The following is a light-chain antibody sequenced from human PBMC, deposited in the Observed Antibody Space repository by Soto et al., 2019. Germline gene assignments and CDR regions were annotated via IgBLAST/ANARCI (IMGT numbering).Light chain of an antibody. V-gene: IGLV2-14*03. Sequence: QSALTQPASVSGSPGQSITISCTGTMRDVGRYNYVSWYQQYPGKAPKAMIYDVSNRPSGVSNRFSGSKSGNTASLTISGLQAEDEADYYCTSYAGTSTPYIFGTRTKVTVL. CDR2: DVS. CDR1: MRDVGRYNY. CDR3: TSYAGTSTPYI. J-gene: IGLJ1*01.